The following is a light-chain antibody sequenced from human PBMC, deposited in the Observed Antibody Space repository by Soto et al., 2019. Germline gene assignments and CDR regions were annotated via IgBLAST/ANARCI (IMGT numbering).Light chain of an antibody. Sequence: DIQVTQSPSTLSASVGDRVTITCRASHSLSYWLAWYQQKPGKAPNLLIYCASSLDSGVLSRFSGSGSGTEFTLTISSRQPDDFATYYCQQYNSYSTWTFGQGTRVEIK. J-gene: IGKJ1*01. CDR1: HSLSYW. V-gene: IGKV1-5*01. CDR3: QQYNSYSTWT. CDR2: CAS.